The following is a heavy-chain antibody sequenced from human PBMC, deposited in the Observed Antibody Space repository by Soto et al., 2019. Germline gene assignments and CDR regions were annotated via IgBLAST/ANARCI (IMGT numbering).Heavy chain of an antibody. CDR2: ISWDDNE. CDR3: AHSGGRLCSFRNWFDA. D-gene: IGHD3-16*01. Sequence: QITLKESGPALVKPTQTLTLTCTFSGFSLSTSGVGVAWIRQPPGKALEWLALISWDDNERFSPSLRSRLTITKDTSKNQVVLTMTNMDPADTATYSCAHSGGRLCSFRNWFDAWGQGNLVTVSS. J-gene: IGHJ5*02. CDR1: GFSLSTSGVG. V-gene: IGHV2-5*02.